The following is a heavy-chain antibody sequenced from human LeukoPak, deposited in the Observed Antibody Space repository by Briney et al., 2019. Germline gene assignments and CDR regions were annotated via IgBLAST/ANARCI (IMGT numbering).Heavy chain of an antibody. J-gene: IGHJ4*02. D-gene: IGHD6-19*01. CDR3: TRGGYYSSGSLHY. V-gene: IGHV3-74*01. CDR1: VFIFTSYW. CDR2: INSDESST. Sequence: PGGSLRLSCAASVFIFTSYWTHSVRQAPGKGLVWVSRINSDESSTTYADSVKGRFTISRDNAKNTLYLQMNSLRAEDTAVYYCTRGGYYSSGSLHYWGQGTLVTVSS.